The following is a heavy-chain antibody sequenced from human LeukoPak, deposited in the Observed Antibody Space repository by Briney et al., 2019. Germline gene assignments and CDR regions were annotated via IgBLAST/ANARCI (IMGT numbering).Heavy chain of an antibody. CDR1: GYTFTSYY. J-gene: IGHJ4*02. CDR2: INSSGGST. D-gene: IGHD3-22*01. Sequence: ASVKVSCKASGYTFTSYYMHWVRQAPGQGLEWMGIINSSGGSTSYAQKFQGRVTMTRDTSTSTVYMELSSLISEDTAVYYCARDRNPTYHYDTSGYLNYFDYWGQGTLVTVSS. CDR3: ARDRNPTYHYDTSGYLNYFDY. V-gene: IGHV1-46*01.